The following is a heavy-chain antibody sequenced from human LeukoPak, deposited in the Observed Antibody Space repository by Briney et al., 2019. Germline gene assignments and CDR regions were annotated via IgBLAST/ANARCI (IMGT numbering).Heavy chain of an antibody. CDR1: GFTFSTYV. V-gene: IGHV3-23*01. J-gene: IGHJ4*02. CDR2: ISGSGDNT. Sequence: GGSLRLSCAASGFTFSTYVMSWVRQAPGKGLEWVSGISGSGDNTYYADSVKGRFTISRDNSKNTLYLQMNSLRAEDTAVYYCAKVSQQTRSGYYPYYFDYWGQGTLVTVSS. CDR3: AKVSQQTRSGYYPYYFDY. D-gene: IGHD3-22*01.